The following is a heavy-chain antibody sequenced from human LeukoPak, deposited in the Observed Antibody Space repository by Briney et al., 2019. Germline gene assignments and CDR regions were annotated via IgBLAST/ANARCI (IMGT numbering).Heavy chain of an antibody. CDR1: GGSISSGGYY. CDR2: MYISGTT. J-gene: IGHJ4*02. CDR3: ARDWWSGYLDY. V-gene: IGHV4-61*02. D-gene: IGHD3-3*01. Sequence: SETLSLTCTVSGGSISSGGYYWSWIRQPAGKGLEWIGRMYISGTTNYNPSLESRVTISIDTSKNQFSLKLSSVTAADTAMYYCARDWWSGYLDYWGQGTLVTVSS.